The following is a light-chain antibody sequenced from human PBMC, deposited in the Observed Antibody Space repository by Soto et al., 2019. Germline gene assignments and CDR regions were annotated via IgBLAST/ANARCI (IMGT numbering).Light chain of an antibody. CDR1: SSDVGAYNY. V-gene: IGLV2-8*01. CDR3: SSYAGSNNVV. J-gene: IGLJ2*01. Sequence: QSVLTQPPSASGSPGQSVTISCTGSSSDVGAYNYVSWYQQHPGKAPKLMIYEVTKRPSGVPYRFSGSKSGNTASLTVSGLQAEDEADYYCSSYAGSNNVVFGGGTKVTVL. CDR2: EVT.